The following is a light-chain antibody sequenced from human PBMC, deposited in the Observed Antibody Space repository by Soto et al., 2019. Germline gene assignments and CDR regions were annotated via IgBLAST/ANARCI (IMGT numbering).Light chain of an antibody. J-gene: IGLJ2*01. CDR1: AGAVTSAYY. CDR2: STS. V-gene: IGLV7-43*01. Sequence: QTVVTQEPSLTVSPGGTGTLTYASSAGAVTSAYYTNWLQQKPGQAPRALIYSTSEKHSWTPARFSGSLLGGKAALTLSAAQPEDEADYYCLLYYGGAQVLFGGGTKVTVL. CDR3: LLYYGGAQVL.